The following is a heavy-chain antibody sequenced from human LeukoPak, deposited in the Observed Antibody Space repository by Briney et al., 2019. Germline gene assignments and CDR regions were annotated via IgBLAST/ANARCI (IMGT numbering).Heavy chain of an antibody. D-gene: IGHD2/OR15-2a*01. Sequence: GGSLRLFCEASGFNFSGSAMHWVRQASGKGLEWVGRIRSTTDTAYAASVKGRFTISRDDSKNTAYLQMNSLKTEDTAVYYCARLRHSNTDHYYYYGMDVWGQGTTVTVSS. V-gene: IGHV3-73*01. CDR3: ARLRHSNTDHYYYYGMDV. CDR1: GFNFSGSA. CDR2: IRSTTDT. J-gene: IGHJ6*02.